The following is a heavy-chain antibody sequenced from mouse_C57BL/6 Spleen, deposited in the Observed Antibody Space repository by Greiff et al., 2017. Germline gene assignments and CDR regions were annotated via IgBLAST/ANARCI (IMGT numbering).Heavy chain of an antibody. CDR1: GYSITSCYY. V-gene: IGHV3-6*01. CDR2: ISYDGSN. Sequence: DVKLQESGPGLVKPSQSLSLTCSVTGYSITSCYYWNWIRQFPGNKLEWMGYISYDGSNNYNPSLKNRISITRDTSKNQFFLKLNSVTTEDTATYYCARGSSYYGSSWDYWGQGTTLTVSS. J-gene: IGHJ2*01. CDR3: ARGSSYYGSSWDY. D-gene: IGHD1-1*01.